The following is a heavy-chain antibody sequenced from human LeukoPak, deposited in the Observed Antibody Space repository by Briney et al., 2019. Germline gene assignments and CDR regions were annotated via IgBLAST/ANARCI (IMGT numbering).Heavy chain of an antibody. CDR1: GGTFSSYA. Sequence: SVKVPCKASGGTFSSYAISWVRQAPGQGLEWMGRIIPIFGTANYAQKFQGRVTITTDESTSTAYMELSSLRSEDTAVYYCASSLTAYGSGSEPPNAFDIWGQGTMVTVSS. J-gene: IGHJ3*02. CDR2: IIPIFGTA. CDR3: ASSLTAYGSGSEPPNAFDI. D-gene: IGHD3-10*01. V-gene: IGHV1-69*05.